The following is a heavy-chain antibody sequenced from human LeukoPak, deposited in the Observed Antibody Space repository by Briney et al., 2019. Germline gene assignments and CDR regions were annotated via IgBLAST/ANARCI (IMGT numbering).Heavy chain of an antibody. CDR3: ARRALRSSRSYIDV. Sequence: SETLSLTCTVSGGSISSSSYYWGWIRQPPGKGLEWIGSIYYSGSTYYNPSLKSRVTISVDTSKNQFSLKLSSVTAADTALYYCARRALRSSRSYIDVWGKRTTVTVSS. D-gene: IGHD3-3*01. V-gene: IGHV4-39*01. CDR2: IYYSGST. J-gene: IGHJ6*03. CDR1: GGSISSSSYY.